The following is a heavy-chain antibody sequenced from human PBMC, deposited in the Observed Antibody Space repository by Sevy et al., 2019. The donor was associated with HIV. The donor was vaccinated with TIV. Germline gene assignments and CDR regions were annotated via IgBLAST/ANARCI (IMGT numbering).Heavy chain of an antibody. CDR3: ARGTNYYESSGPSYFDY. CDR1: GFTFIDYY. J-gene: IGHJ4*02. CDR2: ISTSGVTI. V-gene: IGHV3-11*01. Sequence: GGSLRLSCAASGFTFIDYYMSWIRQAPGKGLEWVSHISTSGVTIYYADSVKGRFTISRDNAKNSLYLQMNSLRAEDTAVYYWARGTNYYESSGPSYFDYWGQGGLVTVSS. D-gene: IGHD3-22*01.